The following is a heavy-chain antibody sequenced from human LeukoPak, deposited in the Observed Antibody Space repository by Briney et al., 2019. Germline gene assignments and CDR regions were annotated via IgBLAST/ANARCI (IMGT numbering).Heavy chain of an antibody. CDR1: GFTFSSYS. D-gene: IGHD3-3*02. CDR2: ISSSSSTI. V-gene: IGHV3-48*01. J-gene: IGHJ4*02. Sequence: GGSLRLSCAASGFTFSSYSMNWVRQAPGKGLEWVSYISSSSSTIYYADSVKGRFTISRDNAKNSLYLQMNSLRAEDTAVYYCARDKGIRTFDYWGQGTLVTVSS. CDR3: ARDKGIRTFDY.